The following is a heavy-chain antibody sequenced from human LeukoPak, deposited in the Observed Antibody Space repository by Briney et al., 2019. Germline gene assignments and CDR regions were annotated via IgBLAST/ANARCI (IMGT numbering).Heavy chain of an antibody. J-gene: IGHJ4*02. CDR3: AREGSDCSGGSCYSVYYFDY. CDR1: GYTFAIYG. Sequence: ASVKVSCKASGYTFAIYGISWVRQAPGQGLEWMGWISAYNGNTNYAQKLQGRVTMTTDTSTSTAYMELRSLRSDDAAVYYCAREGSDCSGGSCYSVYYFDYWGQGTLVTVSS. V-gene: IGHV1-18*01. D-gene: IGHD2-15*01. CDR2: ISAYNGNT.